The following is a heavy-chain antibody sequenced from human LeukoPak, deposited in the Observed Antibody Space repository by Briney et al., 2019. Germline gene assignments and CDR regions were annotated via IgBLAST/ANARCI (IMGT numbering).Heavy chain of an antibody. J-gene: IGHJ4*02. D-gene: IGHD3-22*01. CDR2: ISGSGGST. CDR3: AKVRDYHDSSGYYYDY. V-gene: IGHV3-23*01. CDR1: GFTFSSYA. Sequence: GGSLRLSCAASGFTFSSYAMNWVRQAPGKGLEWVSGISGSGGSTYYADSVKGRFTISRDNSKNTLYLQMNSLRAEDTAVYYCAKVRDYHDSSGYYYDYWGQGTLVTVSS.